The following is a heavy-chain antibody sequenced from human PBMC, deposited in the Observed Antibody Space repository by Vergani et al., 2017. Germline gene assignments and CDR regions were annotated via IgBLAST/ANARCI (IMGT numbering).Heavy chain of an antibody. D-gene: IGHD3-10*01. Sequence: QVQLVQSGAEVKKPGSSVKVSCKASGGTFTSYAISWVRQAPGQGLEWMGGIIPIFGTANYAQKFQGRVTITADKSTSTAYMELGSLRSEDTAVYYCAGDRMVRGVISGGVDYWGQGTLVTVSS. J-gene: IGHJ4*02. CDR1: GGTFTSYA. CDR2: IIPIFGTA. V-gene: IGHV1-69*06. CDR3: AGDRMVRGVISGGVDY.